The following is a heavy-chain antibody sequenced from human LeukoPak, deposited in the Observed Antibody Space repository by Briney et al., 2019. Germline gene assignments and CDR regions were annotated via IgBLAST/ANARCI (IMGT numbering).Heavy chain of an antibody. CDR1: GGSVSSSSYY. Sequence: PSETLSLTCTVSGGSVSSSSYYWGWIRQPPGKGLEWIGSIYYSGSTYYNPSLKSRVTISVDTSKNQFSLKLSSVTAADTAVYYCARDRGCGGDCYAYDAFDIWGQGTKVAVSS. J-gene: IGHJ3*02. V-gene: IGHV4-39*07. CDR2: IYYSGST. CDR3: ARDRGCGGDCYAYDAFDI. D-gene: IGHD2-21*02.